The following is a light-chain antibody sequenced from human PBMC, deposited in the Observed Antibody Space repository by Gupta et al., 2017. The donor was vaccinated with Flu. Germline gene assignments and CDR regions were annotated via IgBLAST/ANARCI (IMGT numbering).Light chain of an antibody. CDR1: SGHSSYA. Sequence: QLVLTQSPSASASLGASVKLTCTLSSGHSSYAIAWHQQQPEKGPRYLMKFNSDGSHSKGDGIPDRFSGSSSGAERYLTISSLQSEDEADYYCQTWDIGIQVFGGGTKLTVL. CDR3: QTWDIGIQV. J-gene: IGLJ2*01. CDR2: FNSDGSH. V-gene: IGLV4-69*01.